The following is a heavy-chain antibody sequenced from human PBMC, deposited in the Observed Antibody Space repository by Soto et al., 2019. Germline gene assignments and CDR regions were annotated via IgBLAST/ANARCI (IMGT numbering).Heavy chain of an antibody. CDR3: ASRLQFGSGWPFDY. Sequence: QVQLVQSGGEVKKPGASVKVSCKTSGYTFSAYGISWVRQAPGQGLEWMGWISVYNGDTNYGQKVQGRVTMTTDTSKTTAYMEVRSLRSDDTAVYYCASRLQFGSGWPFDYWGQGTLVIVSS. V-gene: IGHV1-18*01. D-gene: IGHD6-19*01. CDR1: GYTFSAYG. CDR2: ISVYNGDT. J-gene: IGHJ4*02.